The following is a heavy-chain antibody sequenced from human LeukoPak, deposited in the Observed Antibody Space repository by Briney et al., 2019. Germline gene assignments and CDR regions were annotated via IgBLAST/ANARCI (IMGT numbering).Heavy chain of an antibody. CDR1: GFTFSSYG. Sequence: GGSLRLSCAASGFTFSSYGMSWVRQAPGKGLEWVSAISGSGGSTYYADSVKGRFTISRDNAKNSLYLQMNSLRAEDTAVYYCAREGDGYNGDFDYWGQGTLVTVSS. V-gene: IGHV3-23*01. CDR2: ISGSGGST. J-gene: IGHJ4*02. D-gene: IGHD5-24*01. CDR3: AREGDGYNGDFDY.